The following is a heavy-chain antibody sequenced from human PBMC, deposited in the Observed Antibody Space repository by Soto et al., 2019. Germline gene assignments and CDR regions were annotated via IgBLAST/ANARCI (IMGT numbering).Heavy chain of an antibody. V-gene: IGHV4-59*01. J-gene: IGHJ3*02. Sequence: QVQLQESGPGLVKPSETLSLTCTVSGGSISSYYWSWIRQPPGKGLEWIGYIDYSGSTNYNPSLKSRVTVSVDTSKYQFSLRLTSVTAADTAVYYCARVRRYSSRPDAFDIWGQGTMVTVSS. CDR2: IDYSGST. CDR1: GGSISSYY. CDR3: ARVRRYSSRPDAFDI. D-gene: IGHD6-13*01.